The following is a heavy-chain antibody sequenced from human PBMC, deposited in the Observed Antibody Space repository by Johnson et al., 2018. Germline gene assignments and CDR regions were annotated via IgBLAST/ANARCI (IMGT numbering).Heavy chain of an antibody. J-gene: IGHJ3*02. CDR2: INWNGGST. D-gene: IGHD1-26*01. Sequence: EVQLVESGGGVVRPGGSLRLSCAASGFTFDYYGMSWVRQAPGKGLEWVSGINWNGGSTGYADSVKGRFTISRDNAKNSRYLQMKSLRAEDMALYHGAGSKGGSYYGVFDSWGQGTMVTVSS. CDR1: GFTFDYYG. CDR3: AGSKGGSYYGVFDS. V-gene: IGHV3-20*01.